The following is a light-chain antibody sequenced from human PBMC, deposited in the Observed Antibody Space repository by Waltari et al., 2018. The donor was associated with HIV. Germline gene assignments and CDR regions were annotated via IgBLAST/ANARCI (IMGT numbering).Light chain of an antibody. CDR1: SSDVGGYNY. J-gene: IGLJ2*01. CDR3: SSYAGSNNLV. Sequence: QSALTPPPSASGSPGPSVTISWTGTSSDVGGYNYVSWYQQHPVKAPQLMIYEVSKRPSGVPDRFSGSKSGNTASLTVSGLQAEDEADYYCSSYAGSNNLVFGGGTKLTVL. V-gene: IGLV2-8*01. CDR2: EVS.